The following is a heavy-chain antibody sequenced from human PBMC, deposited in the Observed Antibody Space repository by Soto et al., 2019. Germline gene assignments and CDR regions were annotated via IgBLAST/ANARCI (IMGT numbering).Heavy chain of an antibody. CDR2: ISSNGGST. D-gene: IGHD5-18*01. V-gene: IGHV3-64D*06. J-gene: IGHJ4*02. Sequence: GGSLRLSCSASGFTFSSYAMHGVRQAPGKGLEYVSGISSNGGSTHYADSVKGRFTISRDNSKNTLYLQMSSLRAEDTAVYYCVKTLQYSYGLPHWGQGTLVTVSS. CDR1: GFTFSSYA. CDR3: VKTLQYSYGLPH.